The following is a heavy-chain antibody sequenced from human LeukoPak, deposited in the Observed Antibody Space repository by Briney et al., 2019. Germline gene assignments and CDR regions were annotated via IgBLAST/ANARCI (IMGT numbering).Heavy chain of an antibody. Sequence: PGGSLRLSCAASGFTFSSYWMSWVRQAPGKGLEWVANIKQDGSEKYYVDSVKGRFTISRDNAKNSLYLQINNLRAGDTAVYYCARDVTGNDDYLDYWGQGTLVTVSS. J-gene: IGHJ4*02. CDR1: GFTFSSYW. CDR2: IKQDGSEK. CDR3: ARDVTGNDDYLDY. D-gene: IGHD1-20*01. V-gene: IGHV3-7*01.